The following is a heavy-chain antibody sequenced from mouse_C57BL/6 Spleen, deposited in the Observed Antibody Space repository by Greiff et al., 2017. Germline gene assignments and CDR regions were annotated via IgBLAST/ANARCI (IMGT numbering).Heavy chain of an antibody. D-gene: IGHD2-3*01. V-gene: IGHV1-26*01. CDR1: GYTFTDYY. Sequence: EVKLQQSGPELVKPGASVKISCKASGYTFTDYYMNWVKQSHGKSLEWIGDINPNNGGTSYNQKFKGKATLTVDKSSSTAYMELRSLTSEDSAVYYCARCYDGYYVSPWFAYWGQGTLVTVSA. J-gene: IGHJ3*01. CDR3: ARCYDGYYVSPWFAY. CDR2: INPNNGGT.